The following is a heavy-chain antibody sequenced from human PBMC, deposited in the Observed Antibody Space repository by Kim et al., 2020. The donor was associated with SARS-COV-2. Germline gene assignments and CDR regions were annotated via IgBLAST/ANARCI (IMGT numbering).Heavy chain of an antibody. D-gene: IGHD3-10*01. CDR1: GGSFNDYY. V-gene: IGHV4-34*01. CDR2: INHSGST. J-gene: IGHJ6*02. Sequence: SETLSLICAVYGGSFNDYYWSWIRQPPGKGLEWIGEINHSGSTNYNPSLRRRGIIAVDTSKNQFSLKLSSVTAADTAVYYCAGGQDVDAGRYGGMDDWGQGTTVTVSS. CDR3: AGGQDVDAGRYGGMDD.